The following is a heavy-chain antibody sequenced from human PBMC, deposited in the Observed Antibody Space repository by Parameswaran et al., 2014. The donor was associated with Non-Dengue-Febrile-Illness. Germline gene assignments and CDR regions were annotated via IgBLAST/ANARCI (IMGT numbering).Heavy chain of an antibody. Sequence: VRQMPGKGLEWVAVISYDGSNKYYADSVKGRFTISRDNSKNTLYLQMNSLRAEDTAVYYCATLVYSSSSLIFDYWGQGTLVTVSS. D-gene: IGHD6-6*01. V-gene: IGHV3-30*03. CDR3: ATLVYSSSSLIFDY. J-gene: IGHJ4*02. CDR2: ISYDGSNK.